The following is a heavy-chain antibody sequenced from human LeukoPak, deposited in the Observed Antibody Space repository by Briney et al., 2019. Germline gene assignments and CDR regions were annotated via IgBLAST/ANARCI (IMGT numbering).Heavy chain of an antibody. D-gene: IGHD3-22*01. J-gene: IGHJ4*02. Sequence: GASVKVSCKASDYTFISYGINWVRQAPGQGLEWMGWISAYNSNTNYAQKLRGRVTMTTDTSTSTAYMELRSLRSDDTAVYYCARDFLDSSGYYSNLDYWGQGTLVTVSS. V-gene: IGHV1-18*01. CDR1: DYTFISYG. CDR2: ISAYNSNT. CDR3: ARDFLDSSGYYSNLDY.